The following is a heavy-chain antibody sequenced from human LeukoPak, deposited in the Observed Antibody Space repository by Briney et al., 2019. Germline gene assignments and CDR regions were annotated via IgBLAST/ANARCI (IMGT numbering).Heavy chain of an antibody. CDR2: IYYSGST. V-gene: IGHV4-59*12. Sequence: SETLSLTCTVSGGSISSYYWSWIRQPPGKGLEWIGYIYYSGSTNYNPSLKSRVTISVDTSKNQFSLKLSSVTAADTAVYYCARSYYYSNYVWFDPWGQGTLVTVSS. D-gene: IGHD4-11*01. J-gene: IGHJ5*02. CDR3: ARSYYYSNYVWFDP. CDR1: GGSISSYY.